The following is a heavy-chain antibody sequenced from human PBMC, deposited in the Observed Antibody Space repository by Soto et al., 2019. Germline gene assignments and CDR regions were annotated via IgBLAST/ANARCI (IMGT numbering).Heavy chain of an antibody. V-gene: IGHV3-23*01. D-gene: IGHD2-15*01. J-gene: IGHJ5*02. CDR3: AKDVCRCVTLPGFET. Sequence: PGGSLRLSCEASGFTFINYAMSWVRQAPGKGLEWVSGINDSGARTYYADSMKGRFSISRDNSKNTLYLQMHGIRVEETAAYYWAKDVCRCVTLPGFETWGQGTLVTVSS. CDR2: INDSGART. CDR1: GFTFINYA.